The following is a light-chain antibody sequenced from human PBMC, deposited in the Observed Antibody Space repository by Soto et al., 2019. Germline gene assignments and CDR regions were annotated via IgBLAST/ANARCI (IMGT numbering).Light chain of an antibody. CDR1: QSISNK. V-gene: IGKV3-15*01. CDR3: KQYENWSPIR. J-gene: IGKJ5*01. Sequence: EIVMTQSPATLSVSPGERATLSCRASQSISNKLVWYQQRPGQAHRLLFYAASTRATGVPARFSGSGSGTEFTLTISSMQSEDFAVYYCKQYENWSPIRFGQGTRLE. CDR2: AAS.